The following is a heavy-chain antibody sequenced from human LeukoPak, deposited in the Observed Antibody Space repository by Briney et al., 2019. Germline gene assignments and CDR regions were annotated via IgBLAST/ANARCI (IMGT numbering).Heavy chain of an antibody. CDR3: ARSGIKMVRGVIIKSPYHMDV. V-gene: IGHV3-23*01. Sequence: GGSLRLSCAASGFTFSSYGMSWVRQAPGKGLEWVSAISGSGGSTYYADSVKGRFTISRDDAKNSLSLQMNSLRAEDTAVYYCARSGIKMVRGVIIKSPYHMDVWGKGTTVTVSS. CDR1: GFTFSSYG. J-gene: IGHJ6*03. D-gene: IGHD3-10*01. CDR2: ISGSGGST.